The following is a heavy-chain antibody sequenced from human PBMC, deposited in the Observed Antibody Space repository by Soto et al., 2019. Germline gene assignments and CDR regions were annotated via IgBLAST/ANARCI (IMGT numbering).Heavy chain of an antibody. J-gene: IGHJ4*03. CDR2: IYPDDSDI. D-gene: IGHD3-22*01. V-gene: IGHV5-51*01. Sequence: GASLQISCESSGYRFSGSWIGWVRQRPGKGLEWMGIIYPDDSDIRYSPSFQGQVTISADKSLTAVFLHWGSLKASDTAICYCTRGAYDDSSGLGAEGWGQGTVGTVYS. CDR3: TRGAYDDSSGLGAEG. CDR1: GYRFSGSW.